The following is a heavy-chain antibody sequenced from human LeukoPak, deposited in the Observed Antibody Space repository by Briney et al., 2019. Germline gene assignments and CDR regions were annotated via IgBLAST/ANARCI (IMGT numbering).Heavy chain of an antibody. V-gene: IGHV4-4*02. CDR3: ASRDYGDWYFDL. CDR2: LYQSGST. D-gene: IGHD4-17*01. CDR1: GGSISRSSW. Sequence: SETLSLTCAVSGGSISRSSWWSWVRQPPGKGLEWIGELYQSGSTNYNPPLKSRVTISLDKSKNRFSLNLNSVTAADTAVYYCASRDYGDWYFDLWGRGTLVTVSS. J-gene: IGHJ2*01.